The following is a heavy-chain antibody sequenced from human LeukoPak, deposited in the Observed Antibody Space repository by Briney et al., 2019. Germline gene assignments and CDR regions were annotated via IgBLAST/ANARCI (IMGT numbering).Heavy chain of an antibody. Sequence: GGSLRLSCTASGFTFGDYAMSWVRQAPGKGLEWVGFIRSKAYGGTTEYAASVKGRFTISRDDSKSIAYLQMNSLKTEDTAVYYCTRGLGSVAPAGLRADYWGQGTLVTVSS. D-gene: IGHD2-2*01. V-gene: IGHV3-49*04. CDR2: IRSKAYGGTT. J-gene: IGHJ4*02. CDR3: TRGLGSVAPAGLRADY. CDR1: GFTFGDYA.